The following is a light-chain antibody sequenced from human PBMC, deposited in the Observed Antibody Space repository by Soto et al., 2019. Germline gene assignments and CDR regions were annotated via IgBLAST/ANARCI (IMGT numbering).Light chain of an antibody. CDR1: QSVSSSS. Sequence: EIVLTQSPGTLSLSPGERATLSCRASQSVSSSSLVWYQHKPGQAPRLLIYAATHRPAGIPDRFSGSGSGTDITLTISRVEPEDLAVYYCQQYGSTSFYIFGQGTKLEIK. V-gene: IGKV3-20*01. CDR3: QQYGSTSFYI. J-gene: IGKJ2*01. CDR2: AAT.